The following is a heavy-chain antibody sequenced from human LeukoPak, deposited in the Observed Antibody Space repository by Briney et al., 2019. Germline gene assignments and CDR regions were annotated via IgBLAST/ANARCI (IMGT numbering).Heavy chain of an antibody. J-gene: IGHJ4*02. CDR1: GFTFDDYA. D-gene: IGHD3-10*01. Sequence: GGSLRLSCAASGFTFDDYAMHWVRQAPGKGLEWVSGISWNSGSIGYADSVKGRFTISRDNAKNSLYLQMNSLRAEDTALYYCAKDTDYCGSGREGSYFDYWGQGTLVTVSS. CDR3: AKDTDYCGSGREGSYFDY. V-gene: IGHV3-9*01. CDR2: ISWNSGSI.